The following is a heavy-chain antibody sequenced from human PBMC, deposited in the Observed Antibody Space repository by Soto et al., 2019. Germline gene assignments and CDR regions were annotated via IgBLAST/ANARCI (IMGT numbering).Heavy chain of an antibody. CDR1: GYTFTSYA. CDR3: ARFTMIVVPAASYYYYGMDV. D-gene: IGHD3-22*01. J-gene: IGHJ6*02. Sequence: ASVKVSCKASGYTFTSYAMHWVRQAPGQRLEWMGWINAGNGNTKYSQKFQGRVTITRDTSASTAYMELSSLRSEDTAVYYCARFTMIVVPAASYYYYGMDVWGQGTTVTVS. CDR2: INAGNGNT. V-gene: IGHV1-3*01.